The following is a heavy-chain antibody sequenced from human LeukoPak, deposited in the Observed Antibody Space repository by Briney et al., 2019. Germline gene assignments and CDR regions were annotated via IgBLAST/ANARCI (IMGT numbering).Heavy chain of an antibody. V-gene: IGHV3-23*01. CDR2: ISGSGGST. CDR1: GFTFSSYA. J-gene: IGHJ4*02. CDR3: ASSGKIRSIFGVVIRGPFDY. Sequence: GGSLRLSCAASGFTFSSYAMSWVRQAPGKGLEWVSAISGSGGSTHYADSVKGRFTISRDNSKNTLYLQMNSLRAEDTAVYYCASSGKIRSIFGVVIRGPFDYWGQGTLVTVSS. D-gene: IGHD3-3*01.